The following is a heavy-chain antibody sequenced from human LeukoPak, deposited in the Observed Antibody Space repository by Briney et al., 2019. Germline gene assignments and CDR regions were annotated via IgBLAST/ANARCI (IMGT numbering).Heavy chain of an antibody. CDR3: AESIAANGTVY. CDR2: ISNSGGRT. V-gene: IGHV3-23*01. J-gene: IGHJ4*02. Sequence: GGSLRLSCAASGFTFGSYAMNWGRQAPGKGLEGVSFISNSGGRTYYADSVKGRFTISRDNSKNTLFLQMSRLRAEDTGVYYCAESIAANGTVYWGQGTQVTVSS. D-gene: IGHD6-13*01. CDR1: GFTFGSYA.